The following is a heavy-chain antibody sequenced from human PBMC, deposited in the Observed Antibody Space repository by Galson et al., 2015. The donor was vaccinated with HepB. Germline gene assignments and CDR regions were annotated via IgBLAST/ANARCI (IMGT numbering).Heavy chain of an antibody. CDR2: IYPGDSDT. CDR3: ARQGRRGYNWFDP. CDR1: GYRFTDYW. J-gene: IGHJ5*02. D-gene: IGHD3-10*01. V-gene: IGHV5-51*01. Sequence: QSGAEVKKPGESLKISCKGSGYRFTDYWIGWXRQMPGKGLEWMGIIYPGDSDTRYSPSFQGQVTISADKSITTAYLQWSSLKASDTAIYYCARQGRRGYNWFDPWGQGTLVTVSS.